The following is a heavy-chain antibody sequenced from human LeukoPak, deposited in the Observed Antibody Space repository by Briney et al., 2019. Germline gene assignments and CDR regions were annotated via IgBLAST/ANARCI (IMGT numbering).Heavy chain of an antibody. Sequence: GGSLRLSCVVSGFIFSNYSMNWVRQAPGKGLEWLSYISRTSSTILYADSVKGRFTISRDQAKNSVYLQMNSLRDEDTAVYYCVRIRDSGAYYFYYGMDVWGQGTTVTVSS. D-gene: IGHD1-26*01. CDR1: GFIFSNYS. CDR3: VRIRDSGAYYFYYGMDV. J-gene: IGHJ6*02. CDR2: ISRTSSTI. V-gene: IGHV3-48*02.